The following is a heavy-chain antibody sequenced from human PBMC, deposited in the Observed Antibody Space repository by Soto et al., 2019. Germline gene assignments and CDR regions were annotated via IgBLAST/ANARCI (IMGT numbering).Heavy chain of an antibody. J-gene: IGHJ6*02. CDR2: INPNSGGT. CDR1: GYTFTGYY. V-gene: IGHV1-2*04. CDR3: ARDHRIRFGIAAAGTENYYYYYGMDV. Sequence: ASVKVSCKASGYTFTGYYMHWVRQAPGQGLEWMGWINPNSGGTNYAQKFQGWVTMTRDTSISTAYMELSRLRSDDTAVYYCARDHRIRFGIAAAGTENYYYYYGMDVWGQ. D-gene: IGHD6-13*01.